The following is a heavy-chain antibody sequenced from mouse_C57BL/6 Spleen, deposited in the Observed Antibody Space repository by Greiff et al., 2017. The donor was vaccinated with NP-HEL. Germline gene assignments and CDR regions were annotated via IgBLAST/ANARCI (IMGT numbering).Heavy chain of an antibody. Sequence: VKLMESGPGLVQPSQSLSITCTVSGFSLTSYGVHWVRQSPGKGLEWLGVIWSGGSTDYNAAFISRLSISKDNSKSQVFFKMNSLQADDTAIYYWARSLNWYYFDYWGQGTTLTVSS. CDR3: ARSLNWYYFDY. D-gene: IGHD4-1*01. J-gene: IGHJ2*01. V-gene: IGHV2-2*01. CDR1: GFSLTSYG. CDR2: IWSGGST.